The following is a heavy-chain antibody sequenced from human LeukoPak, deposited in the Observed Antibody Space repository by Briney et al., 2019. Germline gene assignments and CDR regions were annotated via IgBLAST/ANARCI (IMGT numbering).Heavy chain of an antibody. Sequence: GGSLRLSCAASGFTFSSYGMHWVRQAPGKGLEWVAMISYDGTNKYYADSVKGRFTISRDTSKNTLYLQMNSLRAEDTAVYYCARDWASSDWYNWFDPWGQGTRVTVSS. J-gene: IGHJ5*02. CDR3: ARDWASSDWYNWFDP. CDR1: GFTFSSYG. CDR2: ISYDGTNK. V-gene: IGHV3-30*19. D-gene: IGHD6-13*01.